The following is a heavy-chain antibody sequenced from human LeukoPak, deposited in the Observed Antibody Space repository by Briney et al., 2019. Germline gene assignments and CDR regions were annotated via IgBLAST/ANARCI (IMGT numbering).Heavy chain of an antibody. J-gene: IGHJ4*02. D-gene: IGHD3-10*01. V-gene: IGHV4-59*01. CDR1: GGSISSYY. Sequence: SETLSLTCTVSGGSISSYYWSWIRQPPGKGLEWIGYIYYTGSTNYNPSLKSRVTISVDTSKNQFSLKLSSVTAADTAVYYCARDGYYGSGSHTAYFDYWGQGTLVTVSS. CDR3: ARDGYYGSGSHTAYFDY. CDR2: IYYTGST.